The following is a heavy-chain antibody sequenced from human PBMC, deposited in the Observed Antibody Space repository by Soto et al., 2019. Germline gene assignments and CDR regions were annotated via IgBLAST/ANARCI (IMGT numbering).Heavy chain of an antibody. Sequence: QVQLQESGPGLVKPSGTLSLTCAVSGGSISSSNWWSWVRQPPGKGLEGIGEMYHSGSTNHNPSLKRRVPISVDKSKNQFSLKLGSVTAADTAVYYCARAHCSGGSCYSVQHWFDPWGQGTLVTVSS. CDR2: MYHSGST. CDR3: ARAHCSGGSCYSVQHWFDP. J-gene: IGHJ5*02. CDR1: GGSISSSNW. D-gene: IGHD2-15*01. V-gene: IGHV4-4*02.